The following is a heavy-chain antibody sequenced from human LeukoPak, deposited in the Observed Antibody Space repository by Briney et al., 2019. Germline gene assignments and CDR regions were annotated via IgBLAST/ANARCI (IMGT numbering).Heavy chain of an antibody. CDR2: LYSGGYA. Sequence: GGSLRLSCAASGFSVSSTYMTWVRQAPGKGLEWVSVLYSGGYANYTGSVEGRFTISRGNSKNTLNLLMNSLRVEDTAMYHCARDRGNIVVAPNAIRGWFDPWGQGTLVTVSS. V-gene: IGHV3-53*05. D-gene: IGHD2-2*02. CDR3: ARDRGNIVVAPNAIRGWFDP. CDR1: GFSVSSTY. J-gene: IGHJ5*02.